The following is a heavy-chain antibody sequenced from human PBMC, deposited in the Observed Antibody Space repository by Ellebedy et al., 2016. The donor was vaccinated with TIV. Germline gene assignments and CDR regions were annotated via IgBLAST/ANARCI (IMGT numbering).Heavy chain of an antibody. Sequence: PSETLSLTCNVSGGSISNYYWSWIRLPPGKGLEWIGYVFHSGSTNYNPSLTSRVTMSVDTSKNQFSLRLTSVTAADTAVYYCAGDRVLRGSDPYSFYAMDVWGQGTTVTVSS. J-gene: IGHJ6*02. CDR1: GGSISNYY. V-gene: IGHV4-59*01. CDR2: VFHSGST. D-gene: IGHD2-21*02. CDR3: AGDRVLRGSDPYSFYAMDV.